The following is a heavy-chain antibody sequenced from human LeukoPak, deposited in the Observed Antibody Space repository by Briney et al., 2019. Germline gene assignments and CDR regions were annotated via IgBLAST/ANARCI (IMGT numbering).Heavy chain of an antibody. CDR1: GYSISSGYY. CDR2: IYHSGST. CDR3: ARAMVRGIWFDP. Sequence: SETLSLTCAVSGYSISSGYYWGWIRQPPGRGLEWIGSIYHSGSTYYNPSLKSRVTISVDTSKNQFSLKLSSVTAADTAVYYCARAMVRGIWFDPRGQGTLVTVSS. D-gene: IGHD3-10*01. V-gene: IGHV4-38-2*01. J-gene: IGHJ5*02.